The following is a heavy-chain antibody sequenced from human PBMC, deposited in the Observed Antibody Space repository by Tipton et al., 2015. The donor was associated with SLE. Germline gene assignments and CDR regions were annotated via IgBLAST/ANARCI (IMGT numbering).Heavy chain of an antibody. V-gene: IGHV3-9*01. Sequence: SLRLSCAASGFTIDDYAMRWVRQAPGKGLEWVSGISYNSGNIGYADSVKGRFTISRDNAKNSLYLQMNSLRAEDTAVYYCARASRPGGGYFDYWGQGTLVTVSS. CDR2: ISYNSGNI. J-gene: IGHJ4*02. D-gene: IGHD2-2*01. CDR3: ARASRPGGGYFDY. CDR1: GFTIDDYA.